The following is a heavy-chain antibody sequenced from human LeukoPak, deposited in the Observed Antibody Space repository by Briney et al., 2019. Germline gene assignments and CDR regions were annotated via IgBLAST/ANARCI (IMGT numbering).Heavy chain of an antibody. CDR2: INPSGDNT. CDR3: ARAFLYYYGSGNFGFDP. D-gene: IGHD3-10*01. CDR1: GYTFTNNF. Sequence: ASVKVSCKASGYTFTNNFMHWVRQAPGQGLEWIGIINPSGDNTWYAQKFQGRVTMTRDMATSTDYLEVSSLRSEDTAVYYCARAFLYYYGSGNFGFDPWGQGTLVTVSS. J-gene: IGHJ5*02. V-gene: IGHV1-46*01.